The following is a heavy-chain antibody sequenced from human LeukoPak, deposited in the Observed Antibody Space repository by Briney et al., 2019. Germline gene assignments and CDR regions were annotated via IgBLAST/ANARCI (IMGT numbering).Heavy chain of an antibody. D-gene: IGHD4-23*01. J-gene: IGHJ4*02. CDR2: ISGSGGNS. V-gene: IGHV3-23*01. Sequence: GGSLRLSCAASGFTFDDYGMSWVRQVPGKGLEWVSGISGSGGNSYYADSVKGRFTISRDNSKNTLYLQMHSLRAEDTAIYYCAKERQGGNSYGDEAFYFDYWGQGTLVTVSS. CDR3: AKERQGGNSYGDEAFYFDY. CDR1: GFTFDDYG.